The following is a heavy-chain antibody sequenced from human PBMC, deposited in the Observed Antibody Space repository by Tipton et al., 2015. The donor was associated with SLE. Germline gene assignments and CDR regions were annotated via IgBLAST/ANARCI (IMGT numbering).Heavy chain of an antibody. CDR3: ARERGWDYDSSGYPDY. Sequence: TLSLTCTVSGGSISSYYWSWIRQPPGKGPEWIGYIYYSGSTNYNPSLKSRVTISVDTSKNQFSLKLSPVTAADTAVYYCARERGWDYDSSGYPDYWGQGTLVTVSP. D-gene: IGHD3-22*01. V-gene: IGHV4-59*12. CDR1: GGSISSYY. J-gene: IGHJ4*02. CDR2: IYYSGST.